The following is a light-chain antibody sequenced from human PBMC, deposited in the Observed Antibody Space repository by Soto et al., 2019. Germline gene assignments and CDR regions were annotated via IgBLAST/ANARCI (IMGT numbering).Light chain of an antibody. CDR1: QGISNY. V-gene: IGKV1-27*01. CDR2: GAS. Sequence: DIQMTQSPSSLSASVGDRVTITCRASQGISNYLAWYQQKPGKVPKLLIYGASTLQSGVPSRFRGSRSGTDFILTISSLQPEDVATYDCQNYNSAPITFGQGTRLEIK. CDR3: QNYNSAPIT. J-gene: IGKJ5*01.